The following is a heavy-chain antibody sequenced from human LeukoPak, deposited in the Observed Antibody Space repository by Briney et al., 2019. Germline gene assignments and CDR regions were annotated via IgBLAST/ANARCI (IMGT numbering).Heavy chain of an antibody. Sequence: SETLSLTCTVSGGSISDYYWSWIRQPPGKGLEWIGWIFGSGSSNYNPSLKSRLTISVDTSKNQFSLKLTSATAADTAVYYCARHSSSAAAFDIWGQGTMVTVSS. V-gene: IGHV4-59*01. CDR3: ARHSSSAAAFDI. D-gene: IGHD6-6*01. CDR1: GGSISDYY. CDR2: IFGSGSS. J-gene: IGHJ3*02.